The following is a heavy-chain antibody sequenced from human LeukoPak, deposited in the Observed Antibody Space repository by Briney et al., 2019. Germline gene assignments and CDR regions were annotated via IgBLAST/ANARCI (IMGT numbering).Heavy chain of an antibody. Sequence: PGGSLRLSCAASGFTFSSYAMSWVRQAPGKGLEWVSAISGSGGSTYYADSVKGRFTISRDNSKNTLYLQMNSLRAEDTAVYYCANPWYYYGSGSYWGQGTLVTVSS. CDR3: ANPWYYYGSGSY. V-gene: IGHV3-23*01. J-gene: IGHJ4*02. CDR1: GFTFSSYA. CDR2: ISGSGGST. D-gene: IGHD3-10*01.